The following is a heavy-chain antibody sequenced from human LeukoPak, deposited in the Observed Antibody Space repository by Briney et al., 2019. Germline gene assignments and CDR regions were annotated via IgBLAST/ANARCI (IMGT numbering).Heavy chain of an antibody. Sequence: GASVKVSCKASGYTFTSYGISWVRQAPGQGLEWRGWISAYNGNTNYAQKLQGRVTMTTDTSTSTAYMELRSLRSDDTAVYYCARMSSGWVDYYYYYMDVWGKGTTVTVSS. J-gene: IGHJ6*03. V-gene: IGHV1-18*01. CDR1: GYTFTSYG. D-gene: IGHD6-19*01. CDR3: ARMSSGWVDYYYYYMDV. CDR2: ISAYNGNT.